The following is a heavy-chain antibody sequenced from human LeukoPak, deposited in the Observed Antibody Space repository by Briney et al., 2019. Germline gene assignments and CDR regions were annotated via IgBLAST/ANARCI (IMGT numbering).Heavy chain of an antibody. CDR1: GYTFTSYG. Sequence: ASVKVSCKASGYTFTSYGISWVRQAPGQGLEWMGWISAYNGNTNYAQKLQGRVTMTTDTSASTAYMELSSLRSEDTAVYYCASGLYSSGWYYLGGGGFGAFDIWGQGTMVTVSS. J-gene: IGHJ3*02. D-gene: IGHD6-19*01. CDR2: ISAYNGNT. V-gene: IGHV1-18*01. CDR3: ASGLYSSGWYYLGGGGFGAFDI.